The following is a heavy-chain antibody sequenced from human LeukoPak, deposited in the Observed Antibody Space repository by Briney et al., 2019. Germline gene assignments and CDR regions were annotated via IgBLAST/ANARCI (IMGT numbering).Heavy chain of an antibody. D-gene: IGHD3-22*01. Sequence: ASVKVSCKASGGTFSSYAISWVRQAPGQGLEWMGRIIPILGIANYAQKFQGRVTITADKSTSTAYMELRSLRSDDTAVYYCARDEARYSSGYYPNWFDPWGQGTLVTVSS. J-gene: IGHJ5*02. V-gene: IGHV1-69*04. CDR1: GGTFSSYA. CDR3: ARDEARYSSGYYPNWFDP. CDR2: IIPILGIA.